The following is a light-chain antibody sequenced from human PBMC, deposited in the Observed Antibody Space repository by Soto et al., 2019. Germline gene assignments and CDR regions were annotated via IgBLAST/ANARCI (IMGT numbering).Light chain of an antibody. V-gene: IGKV3D-11*01. CDR1: QGVSSY. J-gene: IGKJ5*01. CDR3: QQRSNCH. Sequence: EIVLTQSPATLSLSPGERATLSCRASQGVSSYLAWYQQKPGQAPRLLIYDASNRATGIPARFSGSGPGTDFTLTISSLEPEDFAVYYCQQRSNCHFGQGTRLEIK. CDR2: DAS.